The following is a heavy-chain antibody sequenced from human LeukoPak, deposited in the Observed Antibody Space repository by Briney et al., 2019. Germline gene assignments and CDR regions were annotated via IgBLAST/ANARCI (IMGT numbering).Heavy chain of an antibody. CDR3: ANAIFGVVAFDY. CDR1: GYTFSSYA. J-gene: IGHJ4*02. Sequence: PGGSLRLSCAASGYTFSSYAMSWVRQAPGKGLEWVSAISGSGGSTYYADSVKGRFTISRDNSKNTLYLQMNSLRAEDTAVYYCANAIFGVVAFDYWGQGTLLTVSS. D-gene: IGHD3-3*01. V-gene: IGHV3-23*01. CDR2: ISGSGGST.